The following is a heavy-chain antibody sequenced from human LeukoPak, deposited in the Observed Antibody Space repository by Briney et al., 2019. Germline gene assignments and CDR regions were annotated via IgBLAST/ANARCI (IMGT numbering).Heavy chain of an antibody. Sequence: SETLSLTCTVSGYSISSGYYWGWIRQPPGKGLEWIGSIYHSGSTYYNPSLKGRVTISVDTSKNQFSLKLSSVTAADTAVYYCARILHIGGPPNWFDPWGQGTLVTVSS. D-gene: IGHD5-12*01. CDR2: IYHSGST. J-gene: IGHJ5*02. CDR3: ARILHIGGPPNWFDP. V-gene: IGHV4-38-2*02. CDR1: GYSISSGYY.